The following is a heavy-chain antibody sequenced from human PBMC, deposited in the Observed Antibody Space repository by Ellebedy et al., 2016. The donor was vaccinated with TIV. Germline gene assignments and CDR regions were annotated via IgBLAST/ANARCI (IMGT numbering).Heavy chain of an antibody. Sequence: AASVKVSCKASGGTFSSYAINWVRQAPGQGLEWMGGIIPLLGIPNYAQKFQGRVTLTADKSTSTVYMELSSLRSEDTAVYYCVVGLFHPWGQGTLVSVSS. D-gene: IGHD3/OR15-3a*01. V-gene: IGHV1-69*10. CDR2: IIPLLGIP. CDR3: VVGLFHP. CDR1: GGTFSSYA. J-gene: IGHJ5*02.